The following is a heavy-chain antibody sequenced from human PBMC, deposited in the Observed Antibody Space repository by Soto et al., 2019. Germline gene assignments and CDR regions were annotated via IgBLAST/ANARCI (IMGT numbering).Heavy chain of an antibody. V-gene: IGHV4-30-2*01. D-gene: IGHD2-15*01. J-gene: IGHJ4*02. CDR3: AAVIPATRYFAY. CDR1: GGSIGNDDYS. CDR2: IYHSGTT. Sequence: SETLSLTCTVSGGSIGNDDYSWSWVRQPPGKGLEWIGYIYHSGTTYYNPSLTSRVTISVDGSNNQFSLKLTSMTAADTAVYYCAAVIPATRYFAYWGRGILVAVSS.